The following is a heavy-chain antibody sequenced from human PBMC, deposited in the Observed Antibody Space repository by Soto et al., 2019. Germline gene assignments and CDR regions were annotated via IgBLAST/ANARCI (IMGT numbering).Heavy chain of an antibody. V-gene: IGHV1-18*01. CDR1: GYTCTSYG. CDR2: ISAYNGNT. Sequence: QVQLVQSGAEVKKPGASVKVSCKASGYTCTSYGISWVRQAPGQGLEWMGWISAYNGNTNYAQKLQGRVTMTTDTSTSTAYMELRSLRSDDTAVYYCASNYLYYYGSGNTNFYGMDVWGQGTTVTVSS. CDR3: ASNYLYYYGSGNTNFYGMDV. D-gene: IGHD3-10*01. J-gene: IGHJ6*02.